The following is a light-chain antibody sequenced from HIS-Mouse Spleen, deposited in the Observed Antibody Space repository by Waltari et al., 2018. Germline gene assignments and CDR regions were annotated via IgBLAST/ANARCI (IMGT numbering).Light chain of an antibody. CDR3: CSYAGSSTWV. CDR1: SSAVGSYNL. V-gene: IGLV2-23*01. Sequence: QSALTQPASWPGSPGQSTPISCTGTSSAVGSYNLVSWYQQHPGKAPDLMIYEGSKRPSGVSNRFSGSKSGNTASLTISGLQAEDEADYYCCSYAGSSTWVFGGGTKLTVL. J-gene: IGLJ3*02. CDR2: EGS.